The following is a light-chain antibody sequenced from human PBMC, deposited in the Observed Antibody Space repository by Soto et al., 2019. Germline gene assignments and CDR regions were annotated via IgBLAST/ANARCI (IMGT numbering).Light chain of an antibody. CDR2: EVS. CDR3: SSYTSSSTYV. CDR1: SSDVGGYKY. Sequence: QSALTQPASVSGSPGQAITLSCTGTSSDVGGYKYVSWYQQHPGKTPKLMIYEVSNRPSGVSNRLSGSKSGNTASLTISGLQAEDEADYYCSSYTSSSTYVFGTGTKLTVL. V-gene: IGLV2-14*01. J-gene: IGLJ1*01.